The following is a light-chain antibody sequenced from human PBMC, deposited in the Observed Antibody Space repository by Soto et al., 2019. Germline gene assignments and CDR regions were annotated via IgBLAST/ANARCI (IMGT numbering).Light chain of an antibody. CDR3: MQALQTPIT. CDR1: QSLLHSNGYNY. Sequence: DIVMTQSPLSLPVTPGEPASISCRSSQSLLHSNGYNYLDWYLQKPGQSPQLLNYLGSNRASGVPDRFSGSGSGTDFTLKISRVEAEDVGVYYCMQALQTPITFGQGTRLEIK. CDR2: LGS. J-gene: IGKJ5*01. V-gene: IGKV2-28*01.